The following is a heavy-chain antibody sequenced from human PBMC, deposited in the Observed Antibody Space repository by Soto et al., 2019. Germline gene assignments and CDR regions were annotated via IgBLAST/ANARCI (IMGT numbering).Heavy chain of an antibody. V-gene: IGHV5-10-1*01. CDR3: ARLPITGTENYYYGMDV. Sequence: SLKISCKRSGYSFTSYWISWVRQMPGKGLEWMGRIDPSDSYTNYSPSFQGHVTIAADKSISTAYLQWSSLKASDTAMYYCARLPITGTENYYYGMDVWGQGTTVTVSS. CDR1: GYSFTSYW. CDR2: IDPSDSYT. J-gene: IGHJ6*02. D-gene: IGHD1-7*01.